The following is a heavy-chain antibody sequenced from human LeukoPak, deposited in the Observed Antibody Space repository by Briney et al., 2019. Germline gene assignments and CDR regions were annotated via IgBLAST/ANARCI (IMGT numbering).Heavy chain of an antibody. J-gene: IGHJ5*02. D-gene: IGHD3-10*01. CDR2: ISGSGGST. CDR3: AKAAYGSGSYYSWFDP. V-gene: IGHV3-23*01. Sequence: GSLRLSCAASGFTFSSYAMSWVRQAPGKGLEWVSAISGSGGSTYYADSVKGRFTISRDNSKNTLYLQMNSLRAEDTAVYYCAKAAYGSGSYYSWFDPWGQGTLVTVSS. CDR1: GFTFSSYA.